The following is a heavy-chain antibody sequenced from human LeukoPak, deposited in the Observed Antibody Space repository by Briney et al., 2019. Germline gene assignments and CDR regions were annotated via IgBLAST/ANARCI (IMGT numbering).Heavy chain of an antibody. V-gene: IGHV3-53*01. CDR1: GFTVSSNY. CDR2: IYSGGST. D-gene: IGHD1-26*01. Sequence: PGGSLRLSCAASGFTVSSNYMNWVRQAPGKGLEWVSVIYSGGSTYYADSVKGRFTISRDNSKNTLYLRMNSLRAEDTAVYYCAREGATTAFDYWAREPWSPSPQ. J-gene: IGHJ4*02. CDR3: AREGATTAFDY.